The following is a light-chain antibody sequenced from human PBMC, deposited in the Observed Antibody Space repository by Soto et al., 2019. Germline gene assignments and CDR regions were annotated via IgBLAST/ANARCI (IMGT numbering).Light chain of an antibody. J-gene: IGKJ5*01. CDR3: QKRSNWPSIT. V-gene: IGKV3-15*01. CDR2: GAT. Sequence: DIVMTQSPATLSVSPGERATLSCRASQSLNTKLAWYQQKPGQAPRLLISGATARAPGIPARFSDRESGTDFTITISSIETEDFAVYYCQKRSNWPSITFGQGTRLEIK. CDR1: QSLNTK.